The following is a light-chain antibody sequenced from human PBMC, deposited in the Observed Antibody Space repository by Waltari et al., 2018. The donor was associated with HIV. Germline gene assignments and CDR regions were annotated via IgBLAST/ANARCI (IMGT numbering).Light chain of an antibody. Sequence: DIQMTQSPSPLSASVGDTVVISCRASQSITYFLTWYQLKPGKAPALLISGASSLQSGVPSRFVGSGSGTDFTLTIKNLQPGDFATYFCQQSDSFPYTFGPGTKLDI. CDR1: QSITYF. V-gene: IGKV1-39*01. J-gene: IGKJ2*01. CDR3: QQSDSFPYT. CDR2: GAS.